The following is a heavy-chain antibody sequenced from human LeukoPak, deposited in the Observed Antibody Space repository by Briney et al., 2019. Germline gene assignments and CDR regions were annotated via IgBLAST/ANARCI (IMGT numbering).Heavy chain of an antibody. V-gene: IGHV3-7*01. CDR3: GRFGYVSAVDT. Sequence: GGSLRLSCGASGFSFSSYWMTWLRQAPGKGLEFVANIEPAGSATYYADSVKGRFTISRDNTKNLLYLQMNSLTAEDSAVYHCGRFGYVSAVDTWGQGALVTVSS. D-gene: IGHD2-15*01. CDR1: GFSFSSYW. CDR2: IEPAGSAT. J-gene: IGHJ5*02.